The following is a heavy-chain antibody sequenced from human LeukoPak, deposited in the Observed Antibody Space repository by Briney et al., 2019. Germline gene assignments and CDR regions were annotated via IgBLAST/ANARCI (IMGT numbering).Heavy chain of an antibody. CDR3: SKYNPYDALDY. D-gene: IGHD1-1*01. CDR2: IKNKIDGGTT. Sequence: GGSLRLSCAGSGFTFSQDWMSGVCQVPGKGLEWLGLIKNKIDGGTTDYAVTVKGRFTISRDDSKNTLYLQMNSLKTGDTAVYYCSKYNPYDALDYWGQGTLVTVSS. CDR1: GFTFSQDW. V-gene: IGHV3-15*01. J-gene: IGHJ4*02.